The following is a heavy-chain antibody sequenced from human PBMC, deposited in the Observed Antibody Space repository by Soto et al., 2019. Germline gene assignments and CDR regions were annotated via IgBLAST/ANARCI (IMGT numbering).Heavy chain of an antibody. V-gene: IGHV1-18*04. CDR1: GYTFTSYG. J-gene: IGHJ5*02. Sequence: ASVKVSCKASGYTFTSYGISWVRQAPGQGLEWMGWISAYNGNTNYAQKLQGRVTMTTDTSTSTAYMELRSLRSDDTAVYYCERVRADFKWFDPWGQGTLVTVSS. CDR3: ERVRADFKWFDP. CDR2: ISAYNGNT.